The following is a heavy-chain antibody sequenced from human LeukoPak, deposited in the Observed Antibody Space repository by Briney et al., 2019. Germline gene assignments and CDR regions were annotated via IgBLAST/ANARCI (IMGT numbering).Heavy chain of an antibody. CDR2: ISGSGGER. Sequence: PGGSLRLSCAASGFIVSTNYMNWVRQAPGKGLQWVSGISGSGGERYYTESVKGRFTISRDNSKNTLYLQMNSLRAEDTAVYYCAKDYYALLWFGEFNRKYYFDYWGQGTLVTVSS. J-gene: IGHJ4*02. V-gene: IGHV3-23*01. CDR3: AKDYYALLWFGEFNRKYYFDY. D-gene: IGHD3-10*01. CDR1: GFIVSTNY.